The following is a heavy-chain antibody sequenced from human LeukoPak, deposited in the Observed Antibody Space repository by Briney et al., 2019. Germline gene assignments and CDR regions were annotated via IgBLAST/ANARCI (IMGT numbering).Heavy chain of an antibody. CDR3: ARGGSSWYWNDFDY. Sequence: ASVKVSCKASGYTFTGYYMHWLRQAPGQGVEWMGWSNPNSGGTNYAQKFQGRVTMTRDTSISTAYMELSRLRSDDTAVYYCARGGSSWYWNDFDYWGQGTLVTVSS. CDR1: GYTFTGYY. D-gene: IGHD6-13*01. CDR2: SNPNSGGT. J-gene: IGHJ4*02. V-gene: IGHV1-2*02.